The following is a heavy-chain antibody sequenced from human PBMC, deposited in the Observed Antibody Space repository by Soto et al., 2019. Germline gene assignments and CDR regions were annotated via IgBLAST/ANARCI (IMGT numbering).Heavy chain of an antibody. J-gene: IGHJ4*02. CDR3: ARDKITGLFDY. D-gene: IGHD2-8*02. V-gene: IGHV4-34*01. CDR2: INHSGST. CDR1: GGSFSGYY. Sequence: QVQLQQWGAGLLKPSETLSLTCAVYGGSFSGYYWTWIRQPPGTGLEWIGEINHSGSTNYNPSLKXXVNISVDTSKNQFSLELTSVTAADTAVYYCARDKITGLFDYWGQGTLVTVSS.